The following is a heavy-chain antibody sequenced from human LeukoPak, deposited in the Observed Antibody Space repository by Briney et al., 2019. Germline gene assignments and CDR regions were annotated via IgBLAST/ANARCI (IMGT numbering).Heavy chain of an antibody. CDR1: GFTFSHSA. V-gene: IGHV3-23*01. Sequence: PGGSLRLSCAAPGFTFSHSAMSWVRQAPGKGLEWVSSIHYSGGSTYYADSVKGRFTISRDNSKNTLYLQMNSLRAEDTAVYYCAGRVSYYYFDYWGQGTLVTVSS. CDR2: IHYSGGST. D-gene: IGHD1-26*01. CDR3: AGRVSYYYFDY. J-gene: IGHJ4*02.